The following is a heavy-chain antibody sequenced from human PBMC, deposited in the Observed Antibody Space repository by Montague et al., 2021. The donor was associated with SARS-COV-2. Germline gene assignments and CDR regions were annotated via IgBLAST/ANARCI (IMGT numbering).Heavy chain of an antibody. D-gene: IGHD2-15*01. CDR3: AREAAPQYCAGGSCYQPEDY. CDR1: GFTFSSFS. J-gene: IGHJ4*02. Sequence: SLRLSCAASGFTFSSFSMNWVRQAPGKGLERVAIIGSSSSYIYYADSVKGRFTISRDNAKNSLYLQMNSLRGEDTAIYYCAREAAPQYCAGGSCYQPEDYWGQGTQVTVSS. V-gene: IGHV3-21*01. CDR2: IGSSSSYI.